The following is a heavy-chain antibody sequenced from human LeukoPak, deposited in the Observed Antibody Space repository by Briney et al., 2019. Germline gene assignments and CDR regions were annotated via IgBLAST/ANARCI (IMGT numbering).Heavy chain of an antibody. CDR3: ARHAVIMALRPSDAFDI. J-gene: IGHJ3*02. V-gene: IGHV4-39*01. Sequence: PSETLSLTCTVSGGSTSSGNYYWSWIRQPPGKGLEWIGRIHYSGSTYYNPSLKSRVTISVDTSKNQFSLKLSSVTAADTAVYYCARHAVIMALRPSDAFDIWGQGTMVTVSS. CDR2: IHYSGST. D-gene: IGHD3-3*01. CDR1: GGSTSSGNYY.